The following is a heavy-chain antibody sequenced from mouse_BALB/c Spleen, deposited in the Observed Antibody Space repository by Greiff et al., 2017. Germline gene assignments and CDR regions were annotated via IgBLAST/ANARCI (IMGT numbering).Heavy chain of an antibody. Sequence: VKLQESGPGLVAPSQSLSITCTVSGFSLTSYGVHWVRQPPGKGLEWLGVIWAGGSTNYNSALMSRLSISKDNSKSQVFLKMNSLQTDDTAMYYCARGFITTVVALYYYAMDYWGQGTSVTVSS. CDR2: IWAGGST. V-gene: IGHV2-9*02. CDR1: GFSLTSYG. CDR3: ARGFITTVVALYYYAMDY. D-gene: IGHD1-1*01. J-gene: IGHJ4*01.